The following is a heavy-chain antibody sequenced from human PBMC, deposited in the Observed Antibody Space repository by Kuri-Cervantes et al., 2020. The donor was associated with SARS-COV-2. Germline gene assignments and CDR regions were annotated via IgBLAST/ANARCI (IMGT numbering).Heavy chain of an antibody. J-gene: IGHJ6*02. D-gene: IGHD6-19*01. V-gene: IGHV4-4*02. CDR2: IFHDGTT. Sequence: SETLSLTCAVSGGSIGSSHWWSWVRQPPGEGLEWIGEIFHDGTTNYNPSLQSRVTISVDESRKQVSLRVFSVTAADTAVYYCARRLRGASSGWSQRSQYYYYYGMDVWGQGTTVTVSS. CDR1: GGSIGSSHW. CDR3: ARRLRGASSGWSQRSQYYYYYGMDV.